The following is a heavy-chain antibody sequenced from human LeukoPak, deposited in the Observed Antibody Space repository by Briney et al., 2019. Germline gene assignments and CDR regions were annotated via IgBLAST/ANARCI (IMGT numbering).Heavy chain of an antibody. CDR2: INAGNGNT. V-gene: IGHV1-3*01. Sequence: ASVKVPCKASGYTFTSYAMHWVRQAPGQRLEWMGWINAGNGNTKYSQKFQGRVTITRDTSASTAYMELSSLRSEDTAVYYCARGMRGAAAIFNYWGQGTLVTVSS. D-gene: IGHD6-13*01. J-gene: IGHJ4*02. CDR3: ARGMRGAAAIFNY. CDR1: GYTFTSYA.